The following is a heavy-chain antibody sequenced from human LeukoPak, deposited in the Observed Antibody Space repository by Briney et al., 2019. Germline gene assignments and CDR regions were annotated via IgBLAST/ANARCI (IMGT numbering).Heavy chain of an antibody. D-gene: IGHD3-10*01. V-gene: IGHV3-48*04. Sequence: GGSLRLSCAASGFTFSSYAMNWIRQAPGKGLEWVSYISSRDNLIYYADSVKGRFTISTDNAKNSVYLQLNRLRVEDTAVYYCAREQWFRWEFWGQGILVTVSS. J-gene: IGHJ4*02. CDR1: GFTFSSYA. CDR3: AREQWFRWEF. CDR2: ISSRDNLI.